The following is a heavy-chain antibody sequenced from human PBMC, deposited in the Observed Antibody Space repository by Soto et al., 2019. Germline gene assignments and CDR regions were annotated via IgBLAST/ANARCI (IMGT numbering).Heavy chain of an antibody. CDR2: INHSGST. CDR1: GGSFSGYY. J-gene: IGHJ6*02. Sequence: SETLSLTCTIYGGSFSGYYWSWIRQPPGKGLEWIGEINHSGSTNYSPSLKRRVSISVDTSKDKFSLNLSSVTAADTAVYYCASGKTRTARPSLRYYYYGLDVWGQGTTVTVSS. D-gene: IGHD6-6*01. V-gene: IGHV4-34*01. CDR3: ASGKTRTARPSLRYYYYGLDV.